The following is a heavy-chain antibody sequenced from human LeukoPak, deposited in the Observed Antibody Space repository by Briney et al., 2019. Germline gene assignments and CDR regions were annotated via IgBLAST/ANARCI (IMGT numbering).Heavy chain of an antibody. CDR3: ARGEGYCSGGSCYSYYYYYGMDV. D-gene: IGHD2-15*01. Sequence: PGGSLRLSCAASGFTFSGYGMHWVRQAPGKGLEWVAVIWYDGSNKYYADSVKGRFTISRDNSKNTLYLQMNSLRAEDTAVYYCARGEGYCSGGSCYSYYYYYGMDVWGQGTTVTVSS. CDR2: IWYDGSNK. V-gene: IGHV3-33*01. J-gene: IGHJ6*02. CDR1: GFTFSGYG.